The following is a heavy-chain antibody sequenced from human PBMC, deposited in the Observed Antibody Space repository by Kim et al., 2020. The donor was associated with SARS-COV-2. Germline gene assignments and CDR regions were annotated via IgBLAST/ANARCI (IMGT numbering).Heavy chain of an antibody. V-gene: IGHV3-15*01. Sequence: GGSLRLSCAASGFTFSNAWMSWVRQAPGKGLEWVGRIKSKTDGGTTDYAAPVKGRFTISRDDSKNTLYLQMNSLKTEDTAVYYCTTDLLVPAAMGLGYYYYGMDVWGQGTTVTVSS. CDR2: IKSKTDGGTT. J-gene: IGHJ6*02. D-gene: IGHD2-2*01. CDR1: GFTFSNAW. CDR3: TTDLLVPAAMGLGYYYYGMDV.